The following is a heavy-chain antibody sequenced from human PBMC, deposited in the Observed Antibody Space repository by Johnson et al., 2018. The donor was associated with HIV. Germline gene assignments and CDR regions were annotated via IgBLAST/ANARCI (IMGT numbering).Heavy chain of an antibody. J-gene: IGHJ3*02. CDR2: ISWNSCSI. CDR1: GFTFDDYA. Sequence: VQLVESGGGLVQPGRSLRLSCAASGFTFDDYAMHWVRQAPGKGLEWVSGISWNSCSIGYADSVKGRFTISRDNAKNSLDLQMNSLRAEDTALYYCAKGGGQQLAHAFDIWGQGTMVTVSS. V-gene: IGHV3-9*01. D-gene: IGHD6-13*01. CDR3: AKGGGQQLAHAFDI.